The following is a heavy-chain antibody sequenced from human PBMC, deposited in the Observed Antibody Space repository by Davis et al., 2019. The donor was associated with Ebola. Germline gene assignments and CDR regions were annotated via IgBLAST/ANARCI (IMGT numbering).Heavy chain of an antibody. CDR2: ISAYNGNT. CDR1: GYTFTSYG. V-gene: IGHV1-18*01. CDR3: ARDSIVATIYNYYYYYGMDV. D-gene: IGHD5-12*01. Sequence: AASVKVSCKASGYTFTSYGISWVRQAPGQGLEWMGWISAYNGNTNYAQKLQGRVTMTTDTSTSTAYMELRSLRSDDTAVYYCARDSIVATIYNYYYYYGMDVWGQGTTVTVSS. J-gene: IGHJ6*02.